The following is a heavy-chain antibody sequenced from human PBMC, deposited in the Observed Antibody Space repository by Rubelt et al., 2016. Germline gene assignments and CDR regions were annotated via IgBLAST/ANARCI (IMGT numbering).Heavy chain of an antibody. CDR3: ARRSAAGGFFDL. D-gene: IGHD6-13*01. V-gene: IGHV3-74*01. CDR2: ISSDGSTT. Sequence: EVQLVESGGGLVQPGGSLRLSCAASGFTFTSHWMHWVRQVPGKGPVWASRISSDGSTTLYADSVTGRFTISRDNEQNTLYRQRNSLSADDTAVFYCARRSAAGGFFDLWGRGTLVTVSS. CDR1: GFTFTSHW. J-gene: IGHJ2*01.